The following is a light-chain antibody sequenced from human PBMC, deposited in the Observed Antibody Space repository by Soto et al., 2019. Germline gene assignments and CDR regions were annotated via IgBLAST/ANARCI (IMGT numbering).Light chain of an antibody. J-gene: IGKJ1*01. CDR3: QQYGRSGT. CDR1: QSVSNNY. CDR2: GAS. V-gene: IGKV3-20*01. Sequence: EIVLTQSPGTLSLSPGERATLSCRASQSVSNNYLAWYQQKPGQAPRLLIYGASHRATGIPNRFSGSGSGTDFTLTISSLEPEDFAVYYCQQYGRSGTFGQGTKVEIK.